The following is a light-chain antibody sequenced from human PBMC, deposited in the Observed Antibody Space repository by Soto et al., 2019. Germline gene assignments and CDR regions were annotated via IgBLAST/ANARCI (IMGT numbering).Light chain of an antibody. Sequence: DIQMTQSPSPMSASLGDRVTITCRASQSISNYLNWFQQKPGKAPKLLIYAASRLQSGVPSRFAGSGSGTHLTLTITSLQPEDVGTYFCQQSVSTPIYSFGQGTKVDIK. J-gene: IGKJ2*03. CDR2: AAS. CDR3: QQSVSTPIYS. CDR1: QSISNY. V-gene: IGKV1-39*01.